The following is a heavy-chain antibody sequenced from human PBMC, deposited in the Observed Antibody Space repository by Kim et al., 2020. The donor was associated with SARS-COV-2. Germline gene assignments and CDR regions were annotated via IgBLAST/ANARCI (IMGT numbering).Heavy chain of an antibody. CDR2: IYYSGST. D-gene: IGHD3-10*01. V-gene: IGHV4-39*01. CDR1: GGSISSSSYY. J-gene: IGHJ5*02. CDR3: ARVNYYGSGPRFDP. Sequence: SETLSLTCTVSGGSISSSSYYWVWIRQPPGKGLEWIGSIYYSGSTYYNPSLKSRVTISVDTSKNQFSLKLSSVTAADTAVYYCARVNYYGSGPRFDPWGRGTLVTVSS.